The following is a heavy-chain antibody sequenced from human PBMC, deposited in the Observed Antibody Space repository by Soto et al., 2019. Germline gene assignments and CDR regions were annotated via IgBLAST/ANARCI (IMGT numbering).Heavy chain of an antibody. V-gene: IGHV3-74*01. CDR2: IKSGEVGI. D-gene: IGHD3-9*01. CDR3: ARGGADILTGPLDY. Sequence: EVQLVESGGDLVQPGGSPRLSCVASGFIFGNYWMHWVRQAPGKGLVWVSRIKSGEVGISYADSVKGRFTISRDNAKNTLYLQMNSLRVEDTAVYYCARGGADILTGPLDYWGQGTLVTVSS. CDR1: GFIFGNYW. J-gene: IGHJ4*02.